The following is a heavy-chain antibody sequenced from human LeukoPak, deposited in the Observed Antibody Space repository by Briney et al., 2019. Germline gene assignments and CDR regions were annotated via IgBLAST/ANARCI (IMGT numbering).Heavy chain of an antibody. CDR2: IHPSTGNP. V-gene: IGHV7-4-1*02. Sequence: GASVKVSCKASGYTFTNYAMNWVRQAPGQGLEWMGWIHPSTGNPTYAQGFTGRFVFSLDTSVSTTYLQISSLKAEDTAVYYCARAYQRLGELSLPDYWGQGTLVTVS. CDR1: GYTFTNYA. CDR3: ARAYQRLGELSLPDY. J-gene: IGHJ4*02. D-gene: IGHD3-16*02.